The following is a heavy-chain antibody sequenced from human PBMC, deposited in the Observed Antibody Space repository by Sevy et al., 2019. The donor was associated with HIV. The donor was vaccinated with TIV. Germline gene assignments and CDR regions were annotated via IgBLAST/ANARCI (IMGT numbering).Heavy chain of an antibody. V-gene: IGHV3-30*18. CDR1: GFTFSSYG. J-gene: IGHJ6*02. CDR2: VSYHGRNK. Sequence: GGSLRLSCAGSGFTFSSYGVHWVRQTPGKGLEWVAFVSYHGRNKFYADSVKGRFTISRDNSNNTLYLQMNSLRPEDTAVYYCAKDQEKGDYVDYYYYYGMDVWGQGTTVTVSS. D-gene: IGHD4-17*01. CDR3: AKDQEKGDYVDYYYYYGMDV.